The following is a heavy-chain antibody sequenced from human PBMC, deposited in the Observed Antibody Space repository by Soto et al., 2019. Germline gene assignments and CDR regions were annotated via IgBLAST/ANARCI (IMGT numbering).Heavy chain of an antibody. D-gene: IGHD3-3*01. CDR3: ASYDFWSGYDYYYYGMDV. CDR2: ISGSGGST. Sequence: PGGSLRLSCAASGFTFSSYAMSWVRQAPGKGLEWVSAISGSGGSTYYADSVKGRFTISRDNSKNTLYLQMNSLRAEDTAVYYCASYDFWSGYDYYYYGMDVWGQGTTVTSP. V-gene: IGHV3-23*01. J-gene: IGHJ6*02. CDR1: GFTFSSYA.